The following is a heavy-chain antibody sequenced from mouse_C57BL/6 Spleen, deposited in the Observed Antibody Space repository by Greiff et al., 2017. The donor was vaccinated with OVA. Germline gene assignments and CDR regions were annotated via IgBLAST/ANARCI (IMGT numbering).Heavy chain of an antibody. CDR2: IHPSSGST. D-gene: IGHD1-1*01. CDR1: GYTFTSYW. CDR3: ARGITWYFDV. J-gene: IGHJ1*03. V-gene: IGHV1-64*01. Sequence: QVQLKQPGAELVKPGASVKLSCKASGYTFTSYWMHWVKQRPGQGLEWIGMIHPSSGSTNYNEKFKGKATLTVDKSSSTAYMQLSSLTSEDSAVYYCARGITWYFDVWGTGTTVTVSS.